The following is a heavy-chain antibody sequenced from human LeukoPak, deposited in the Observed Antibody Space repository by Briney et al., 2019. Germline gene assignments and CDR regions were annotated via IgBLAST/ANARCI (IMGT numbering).Heavy chain of an antibody. CDR1: GGSISSYY. V-gene: IGHV4-59*01. CDR2: IYYSGST. Sequence: SETLSLTCTVSGGSISSYYWSWIRQPPGKGLEWIGYIYYSGSTNYNPSLKSRVTISVDTSKNQFSLKLSSVTAADTAVYYCATHDSSGPPDAIDIWGQGTMVTVSS. D-gene: IGHD3-22*01. J-gene: IGHJ3*02. CDR3: ATHDSSGPPDAIDI.